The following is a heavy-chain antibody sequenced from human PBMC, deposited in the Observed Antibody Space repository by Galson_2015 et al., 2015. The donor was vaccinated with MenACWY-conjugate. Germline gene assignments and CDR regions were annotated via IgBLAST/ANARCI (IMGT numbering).Heavy chain of an antibody. Sequence: SLRLSCAGSGFTFDDHGMYWVRQAPGKGLEWVSSINWNGDRTGYADSVKGRFTISRDNAKNSLYLQMNNLRAEDTAFYHCARGVEQWLGRPSTHFDIWGQGTLLTVSS. CDR2: INWNGDRT. D-gene: IGHD6-19*01. CDR3: ARGVEQWLGRPSTHFDI. CDR1: GFTFDDHG. V-gene: IGHV3-20*01. J-gene: IGHJ3*02.